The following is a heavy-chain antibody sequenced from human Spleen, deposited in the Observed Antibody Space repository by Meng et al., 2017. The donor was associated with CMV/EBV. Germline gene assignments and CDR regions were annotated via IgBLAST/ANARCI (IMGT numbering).Heavy chain of an antibody. J-gene: IGHJ5*02. CDR3: ARGGYQQLSRRWWFDP. CDR2: IRTYTGDT. Sequence: SVYTFPHYRITWVRQAPGQGLEWMGWIRTYTGDTQSAQRSQGRVTLTTDTSSSTAYMELKSLRSDDTAVYYCARGGYQQLSRRWWFDPWGQGTLVTVSS. V-gene: IGHV1-18*01. D-gene: IGHD2-2*01. CDR1: VYTFPHYR.